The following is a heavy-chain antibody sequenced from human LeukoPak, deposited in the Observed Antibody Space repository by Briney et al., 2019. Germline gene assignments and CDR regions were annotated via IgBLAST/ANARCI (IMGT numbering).Heavy chain of an antibody. CDR2: INPNSGGT. CDR1: GYTFTGYY. Sequence: ASVKVSCTASGYTFTGYYMHWVRQAPGQGLEWMGRINPNSGGTNYAQKFQGRVTMTRDTSISTAYMELSRLRSDDTAVYYCATTAGSGRIGAFDIWGQGTMVTVSS. D-gene: IGHD3-10*01. J-gene: IGHJ3*02. V-gene: IGHV1-2*06. CDR3: ATTAGSGRIGAFDI.